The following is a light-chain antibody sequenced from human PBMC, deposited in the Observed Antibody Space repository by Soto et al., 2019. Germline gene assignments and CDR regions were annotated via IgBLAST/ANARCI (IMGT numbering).Light chain of an antibody. J-gene: IGKJ3*01. CDR2: GAS. CDR1: QSVSSSN. CDR3: QQYGSLFT. V-gene: IGKV3-20*01. Sequence: EIVLTQSPGTLSLSPGERATLSCRASQSVSSSNLAWYQQKPGQAPRLLIYGASSRATGIPDRFSGSGSGTDFTLTISRLEAEDFAVYYCQQYGSLFTFGPGTKVDIK.